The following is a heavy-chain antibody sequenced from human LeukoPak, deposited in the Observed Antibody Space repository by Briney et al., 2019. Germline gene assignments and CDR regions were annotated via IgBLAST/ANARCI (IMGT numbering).Heavy chain of an antibody. CDR2: ISAYNGNT. CDR3: ARGPSSSWYQYNWFDP. D-gene: IGHD6-13*01. V-gene: IGHV1-18*01. CDR1: CYTFTSYG. Sequence: GASVKVSFKASCYTFTSYGISWVRQAPGQGLEWMGWISAYNGNTNYAQKLQGRVTMTTDTSTSTAYMELRSLRSDDTAVYYCARGPSSSWYQYNWFDPWGQGTLVTVSS. J-gene: IGHJ5*02.